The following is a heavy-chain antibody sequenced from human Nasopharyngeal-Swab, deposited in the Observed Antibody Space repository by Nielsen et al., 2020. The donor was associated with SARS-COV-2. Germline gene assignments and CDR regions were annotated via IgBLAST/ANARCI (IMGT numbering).Heavy chain of an antibody. Sequence: SETLSLTCTVSGYSISSGYYWGWIRQPPGKGLEWIGSIYTSGSTDYNPSLKGRVTISVDTSKNQFSLKLNSVTAADTAVYYCARRETIVGSFDYWGQGTLVTVSS. D-gene: IGHD1-26*01. CDR1: GYSISSGYY. J-gene: IGHJ4*02. CDR3: ARRETIVGSFDY. V-gene: IGHV4-38-2*02. CDR2: IYTSGST.